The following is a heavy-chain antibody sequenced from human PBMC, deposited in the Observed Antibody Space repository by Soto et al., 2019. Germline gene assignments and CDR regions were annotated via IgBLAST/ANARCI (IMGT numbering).Heavy chain of an antibody. Sequence: ASVKVSCKVSGYTLTELSMHWVRQAPGKGLEWMGGFDPEDGETIYAQKFQGRVTMTEDTSTDTAYIELSSLRSEDTAVYYCATEGGRALVRFYGMDVWGQGTTVTVSS. V-gene: IGHV1-24*01. D-gene: IGHD3-16*02. CDR3: ATEGGRALVRFYGMDV. J-gene: IGHJ6*02. CDR1: GYTLTELS. CDR2: FDPEDGET.